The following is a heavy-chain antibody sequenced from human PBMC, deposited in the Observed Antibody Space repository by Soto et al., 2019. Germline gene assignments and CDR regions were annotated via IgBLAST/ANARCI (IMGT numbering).Heavy chain of an antibody. CDR1: GFSVSATS. CDR2: MHRGGTT. Sequence: PGGSLRLSCVVSGFSVSATSIFWVRQATGKGLEWVSLMHRGGTTDNADSVKGRFTTSRDKSRNTLYLHMNGLRVEDTAVYHCARVNTTLVDHFDCWGQGTLVTVSS. D-gene: IGHD5-18*01. J-gene: IGHJ4*02. CDR3: ARVNTTLVDHFDC. V-gene: IGHV3-53*01.